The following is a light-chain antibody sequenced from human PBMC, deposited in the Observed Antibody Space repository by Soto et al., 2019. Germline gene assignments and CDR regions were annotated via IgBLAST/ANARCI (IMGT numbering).Light chain of an antibody. Sequence: QSALTQPASVSGSPGESITISCTGTGSDVGDYDYVSWYQHHPGKAPKLMIYEVSNRPSGVSNRFSGSKSGNTASLTISGLQAEDEADYFCSSYTSSQAYVFGTGTKVTV. CDR3: SSYTSSQAYV. CDR2: EVS. V-gene: IGLV2-14*01. CDR1: GSDVGDYDY. J-gene: IGLJ1*01.